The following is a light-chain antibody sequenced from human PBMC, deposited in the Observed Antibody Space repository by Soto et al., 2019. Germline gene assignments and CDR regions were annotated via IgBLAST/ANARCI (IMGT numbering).Light chain of an antibody. Sequence: QSALTQPPSASGSPGQSVTISCIGTGSDVGGYNYVSWYQQHPGKAPKLMIYEVSTRPSGVPDRFSGSKSGNTAALTVSGLQAEDEADDYCSSYSASNNLGVFGGGTKLTVL. CDR1: GSDVGGYNY. J-gene: IGLJ2*01. V-gene: IGLV2-8*01. CDR2: EVS. CDR3: SSYSASNNLGV.